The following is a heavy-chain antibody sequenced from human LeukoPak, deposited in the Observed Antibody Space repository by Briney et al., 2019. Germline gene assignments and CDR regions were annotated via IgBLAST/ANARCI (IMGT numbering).Heavy chain of an antibody. CDR3: ARGGLGYCSSTSCYVSYYYYGMDV. J-gene: IGHJ6*02. CDR2: IYPGDSDT. D-gene: IGHD2-2*01. V-gene: IGHV5-51*01. CDR1: GYSFTSYW. Sequence: GESLKISCKGSGYSFTSYWIGWVRQMPGKGLEWTGIIYPGDSDTRYSPSFQGQVTISADKSISTAYLQWSSLKASDTAMYYCARGGLGYCSSTSCYVSYYYYGMDVWGQGTTVTVSS.